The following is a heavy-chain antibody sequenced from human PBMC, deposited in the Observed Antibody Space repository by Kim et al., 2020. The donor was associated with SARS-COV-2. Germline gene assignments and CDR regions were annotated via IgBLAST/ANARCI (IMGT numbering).Heavy chain of an antibody. CDR3: ATRGSWYDEYYFDY. CDR1: GYTLTELS. V-gene: IGHV1-24*01. D-gene: IGHD6-13*01. J-gene: IGHJ4*02. Sequence: ASVKVSCKVSGYTLTELSMHWVRQAPGKGLEWMGGFDPEDGETIYAQKFQGRVTMTEDTSTDTAYMELSSLRSEDTAVYYCATRGSWYDEYYFDYWGQGTLVTVSS. CDR2: FDPEDGET.